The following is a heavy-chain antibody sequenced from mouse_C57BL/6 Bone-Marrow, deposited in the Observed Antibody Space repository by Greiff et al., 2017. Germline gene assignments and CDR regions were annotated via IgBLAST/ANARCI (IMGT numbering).Heavy chain of an antibody. D-gene: IGHD1-1*01. CDR3: ARDRVITTVVATPAWFAY. Sequence: EVQGVESGGGLVKPGGSLKLSCAASGFTFSSYAMSWVRQTPEKRLEWVATISDGGSYTYYPDNVKGRFTISRDNAKNNLYLQMSHLKSEDTAMYYCARDRVITTVVATPAWFAYWGQGTLVTVSA. J-gene: IGHJ3*01. CDR1: GFTFSSYA. V-gene: IGHV5-4*01. CDR2: ISDGGSYT.